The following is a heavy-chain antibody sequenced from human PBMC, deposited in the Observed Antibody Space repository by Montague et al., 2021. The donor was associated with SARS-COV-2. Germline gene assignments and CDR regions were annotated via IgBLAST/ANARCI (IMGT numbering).Heavy chain of an antibody. CDR3: ASAPRFSFGYWAY. CDR2: INHSGYT. V-gene: IGHV4-34*01. CDR1: GGSSSNYY. D-gene: IGHD5-18*01. J-gene: IGHJ4*02. Sequence: SETLSLTCAVYGGSSSNYYWSWIRQSPGKGLEWVGEINHSGYTDYSPSXESRLTISLDTSKKQFSLKMTSVTAADTAVYYCASAPRFSFGYWAYWGQGTLVSVAS.